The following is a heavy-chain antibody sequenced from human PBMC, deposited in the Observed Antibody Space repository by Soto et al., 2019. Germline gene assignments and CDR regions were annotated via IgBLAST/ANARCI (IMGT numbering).Heavy chain of an antibody. Sequence: VGSLRLSCAASGFKFSNYSMSWVRQAPGKGLECVSLISATGGGTYYADSVKGRFTISRDNAHNTLYLQVHSLTAEDTAVYYCAKDRRAGGNSAFYFGFWGQGAQVTGPS. CDR2: ISATGGGT. J-gene: IGHJ4*02. CDR3: AKDRRAGGNSAFYFGF. V-gene: IGHV3-23*01. D-gene: IGHD3-16*01. CDR1: GFKFSNYS.